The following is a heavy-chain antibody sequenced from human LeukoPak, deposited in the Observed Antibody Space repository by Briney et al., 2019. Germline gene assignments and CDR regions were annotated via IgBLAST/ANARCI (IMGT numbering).Heavy chain of an antibody. D-gene: IGHD3-9*01. CDR3: ASRYYDILTGFNGIYFDY. CDR1: GGSIRSYY. V-gene: IGHV4-59*01. CDR2: IYYSGST. Sequence: SETLSLTCTVSGGSIRSYYWSWIRQPPGKGLEWIGYIYYSGSTNYNPSLKSRVSISVDTSKNQFSLKLSSVTAADTAVYYCASRYYDILTGFNGIYFDYWGQGTLVTVSS. J-gene: IGHJ4*02.